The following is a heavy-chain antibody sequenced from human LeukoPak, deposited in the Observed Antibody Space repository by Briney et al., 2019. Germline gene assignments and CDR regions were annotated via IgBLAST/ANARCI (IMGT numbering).Heavy chain of an antibody. CDR3: ARRVISEISIDKGNWLDP. V-gene: IGHV4-59*02. D-gene: IGHD3-3*01. CDR2: TSYSGST. Sequence: SETLSLTCTVSGGSVSSDYWNWIRQPPGKGLEWIGYTSYSGSTNYNPSLKSRVTISVETSKNQFSLKLSSVTAADTAVYYCARRVISEISIDKGNWLDPWGQGTLVTVSS. J-gene: IGHJ5*02. CDR1: GGSVSSDY.